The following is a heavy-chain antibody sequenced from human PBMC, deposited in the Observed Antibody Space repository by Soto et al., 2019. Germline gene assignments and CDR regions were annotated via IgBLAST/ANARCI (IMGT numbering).Heavy chain of an antibody. V-gene: IGHV3-74*01. Sequence: EVQLVESGGGLVQPGESLRLSCAASGFTFSSYWMHWGSQAPGKGLVWVSRINSDGSSKSYAGSVKGRFTISRDNAKNTLYLQMNSLRAEDTAVYYCVRTSLVVAAATREDYWGQGTLVTVSS. CDR1: GFTFSSYW. J-gene: IGHJ4*02. CDR2: INSDGSSK. D-gene: IGHD2-15*01. CDR3: VRTSLVVAAATREDY.